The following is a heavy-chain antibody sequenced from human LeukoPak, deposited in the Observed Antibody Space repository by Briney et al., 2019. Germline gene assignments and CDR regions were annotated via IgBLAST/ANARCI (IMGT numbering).Heavy chain of an antibody. CDR1: GGSINSNSYY. J-gene: IGHJ4*02. CDR2: IYYSGRT. V-gene: IGHV4-39*01. CDR3: APQQGRNLVNYFDY. D-gene: IGHD2-21*01. Sequence: SETLSLTCAVSGGSINSNSYYWAWVRQPQGMGLEWIGSIYYSGRTFYNPTLKSRVTIYVDTSKNQFSLRLSSVSAADTAVYYCAPQQGRNLVNYFDYWGEGTLVTVSS.